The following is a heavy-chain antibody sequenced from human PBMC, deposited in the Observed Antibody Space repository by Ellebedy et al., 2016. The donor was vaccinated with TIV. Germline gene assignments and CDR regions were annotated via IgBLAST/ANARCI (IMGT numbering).Heavy chain of an antibody. V-gene: IGHV4-59*01. J-gene: IGHJ4*02. CDR2: VYHTGST. Sequence: MPGGSLRLSCSVSGVSISDYYWSWIRQPPGQGLEWIGYVYHTGSTNYNPSLRSRVTLAVDTAKNEFSLKLSSVTTADTAIYYCARDGVEDYFDYWGQGLLVTVSS. D-gene: IGHD3-10*01. CDR3: ARDGVEDYFDY. CDR1: GVSISDYY.